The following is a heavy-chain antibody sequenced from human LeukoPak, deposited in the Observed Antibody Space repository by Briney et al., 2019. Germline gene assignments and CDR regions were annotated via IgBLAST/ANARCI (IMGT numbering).Heavy chain of an antibody. Sequence: RGESLKIPCKASGYRFPSYWITWVRQMPGKGLEWMGGIDPIDSYTTYSPSFQGHVTISADKSIATVYLQWSSLKASDTAMYYCARARVDTAMADFDYWGQGTLVTVSS. D-gene: IGHD5-18*01. J-gene: IGHJ4*02. CDR2: IDPIDSYT. V-gene: IGHV5-10-1*01. CDR1: GYRFPSYW. CDR3: ARARVDTAMADFDY.